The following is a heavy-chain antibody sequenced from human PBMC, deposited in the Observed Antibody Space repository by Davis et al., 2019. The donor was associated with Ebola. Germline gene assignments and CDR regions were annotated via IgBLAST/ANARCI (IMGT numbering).Heavy chain of an antibody. J-gene: IGHJ4*02. CDR2: IKHDGSER. D-gene: IGHD1-1*01. CDR1: GFTFSSYW. CDR3: TRHINWAFDY. Sequence: GESLKISCAASGFTFSSYWMTWVRQAPGKGLEWVANIKHDGSERYYVDSVKGRFTISRDNARNSLYLQMDSLRAEDTAVYYCTRHINWAFDYWGQGTLVTVSS. V-gene: IGHV3-7*01.